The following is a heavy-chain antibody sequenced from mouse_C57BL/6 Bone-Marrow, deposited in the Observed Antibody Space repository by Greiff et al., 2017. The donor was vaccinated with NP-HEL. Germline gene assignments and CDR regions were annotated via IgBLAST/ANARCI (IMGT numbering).Heavy chain of an antibody. J-gene: IGHJ4*01. Sequence: EVKLVESGGGLVKPGGSLKLSCAASGFTFSSYAMSWVRQTPEKRLEWVATISDGGSYTYYPDNVKGRFTISRDNAKNNLYLQMSHLKSEDTAMYYCARPVVGYYAMDYWGQGTSVTVSS. V-gene: IGHV5-4*03. CDR2: ISDGGSYT. CDR3: ARPVVGYYAMDY. CDR1: GFTFSSYA. D-gene: IGHD1-1*01.